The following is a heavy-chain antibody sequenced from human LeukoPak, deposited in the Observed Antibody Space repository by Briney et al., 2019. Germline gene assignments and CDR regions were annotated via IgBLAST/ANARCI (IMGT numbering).Heavy chain of an antibody. CDR2: IYYSGST. J-gene: IGHJ6*02. CDR3: ARDMQYSSGWFTSNYYGMDV. Sequence: SETLSLTCTVSGGSVSSGSYYWSWIRQPPGKGLEWIGYIYYSGSTNYNPSLKSRVTISVDTSKNQFSLKLSSVTAADTAVYYCARDMQYSSGWFTSNYYGMDVWGQGTTVAVSS. CDR1: GGSVSSGSYY. D-gene: IGHD6-19*01. V-gene: IGHV4-61*01.